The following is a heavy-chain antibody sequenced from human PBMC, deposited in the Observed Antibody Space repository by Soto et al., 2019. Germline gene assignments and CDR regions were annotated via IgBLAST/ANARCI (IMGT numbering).Heavy chain of an antibody. Sequence: QVQLVQSGAEVKKPGASVKVSCKASGYTFTSYAMHWVRQAPGQRLEWMGWINAGNGNTKYSQKFQGRVTITRDTSASTAYMELSSLRSEDTAVYYCARDRITMVRGVIIKVGLDYWGQGTLVTVSS. V-gene: IGHV1-3*01. CDR2: INAGNGNT. CDR3: ARDRITMVRGVIIKVGLDY. J-gene: IGHJ4*02. D-gene: IGHD3-10*01. CDR1: GYTFTSYA.